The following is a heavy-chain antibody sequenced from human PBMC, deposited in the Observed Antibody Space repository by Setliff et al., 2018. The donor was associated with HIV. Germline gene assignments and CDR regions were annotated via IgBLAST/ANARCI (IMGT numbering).Heavy chain of an antibody. CDR2: IYYSGST. V-gene: IGHV4-61*01. J-gene: IGHJ4*02. CDR1: GYSISSSYY. CDR3: ARGDPYYYDSSGYLDY. D-gene: IGHD3-22*01. Sequence: SETLSLTCAVSGYSISSSYYWSWIRQPPGKGLEWIGYIYYSGSTNYNPSLKSRVTISVDTSKNQFSLKLSSVTAADTAVYYCARGDPYYYDSSGYLDYWGQGTLVTVSS.